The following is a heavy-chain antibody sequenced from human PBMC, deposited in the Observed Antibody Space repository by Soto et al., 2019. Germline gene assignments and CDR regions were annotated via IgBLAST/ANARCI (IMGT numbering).Heavy chain of an antibody. J-gene: IGHJ6*02. D-gene: IGHD3-10*01. CDR2: IYTSGST. V-gene: IGHV4-4*07. CDR3: ARGSRLRGSGSYYKGYYYYGMDV. CDR1: GGSISSYY. Sequence: SETLSLTCTVSGGSISSYYWSWIRQPAGKGLEWIGRIYTSGSTNYNPSLKSRVTMSVDTSKNQFSLKLSSVTAADTAVYYCARGSRLRGSGSYYKGYYYYGMDVWGQGTTVT.